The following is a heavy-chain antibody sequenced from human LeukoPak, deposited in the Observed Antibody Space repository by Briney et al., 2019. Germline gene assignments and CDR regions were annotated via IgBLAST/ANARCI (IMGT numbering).Heavy chain of an antibody. D-gene: IGHD3-3*01. CDR1: GFIFSNYG. CDR3: ATDRGWRTSGYYLYYFEY. Sequence: GGSLRLSCAASGFIFSNYGMHWIRQAPGKGLEWVASIKHDGSEKYYVDSVRGRFTISRDNTMNSLYLQMSSLRAEDTAVYYCATDRGWRTSGYYLYYFEYWGQGTLVTYSS. J-gene: IGHJ4*02. V-gene: IGHV3-7*01. CDR2: IKHDGSEK.